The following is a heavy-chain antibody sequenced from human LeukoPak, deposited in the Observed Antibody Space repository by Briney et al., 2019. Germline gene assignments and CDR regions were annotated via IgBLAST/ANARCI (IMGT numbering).Heavy chain of an antibody. D-gene: IGHD3-10*01. CDR2: IYGSTSA. J-gene: IGHJ4*02. CDR1: GFTVSSNY. V-gene: IGHV3-66*01. Sequence: GGSLRLSCAASGFTVSSNYINWVRQAPGKGLEWVSLIYGSTSADYADSVKGRFTISRDTSMNTVYLQMNSLRAEDTAVYYCAKEAYYYGSGSYYHPLDYWGQGTLVTVSS. CDR3: AKEAYYYGSGSYYHPLDY.